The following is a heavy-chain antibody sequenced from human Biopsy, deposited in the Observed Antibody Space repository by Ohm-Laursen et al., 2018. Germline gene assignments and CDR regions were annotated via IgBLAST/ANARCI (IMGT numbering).Heavy chain of an antibody. CDR1: GGSFSNYA. CDR3: ASQTPRNPDILTGAFHYDMAV. J-gene: IGHJ6*02. V-gene: IGHV1-69*05. Sequence: SVKVSCKLSGGSFSNYAISWGRQAPGQGLEWMGGIVTFFGTVTYAQRFQGRLTISTDRSTDTAYMELSSLTSEDTAVFYCASQTPRNPDILTGAFHYDMAVWGQGTTVTVSS. CDR2: IVTFFGTV. D-gene: IGHD3-9*01.